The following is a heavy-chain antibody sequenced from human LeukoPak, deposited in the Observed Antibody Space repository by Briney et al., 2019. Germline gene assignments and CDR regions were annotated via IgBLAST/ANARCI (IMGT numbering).Heavy chain of an antibody. CDR2: IGGSGSVSNT. CDR3: AKDRGNYGDYVGWFDP. D-gene: IGHD4-17*01. V-gene: IGHV3-23*01. J-gene: IGHJ5*02. Sequence: GGSLRLSCAASGFTFSSYAMSWVRQAPGNGLEWVSAIGGSGSVSNTYYADSVKGRFTTSRDNSKNTLYLQMDSLRAADTAVYYCAKDRGNYGDYVGWFDPWGQGTLVTVSS. CDR1: GFTFSSYA.